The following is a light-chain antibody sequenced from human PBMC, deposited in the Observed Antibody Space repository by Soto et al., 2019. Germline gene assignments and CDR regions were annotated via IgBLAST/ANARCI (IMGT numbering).Light chain of an antibody. J-gene: IGLJ3*02. CDR1: SSDVGAYNY. CDR3: SSYTSGSTWV. Sequence: QSALTQPASVSGSPGQSITISCTGTSSDVGAYNYVSWYQQHPGKAPKLMIYEVSNRPSGVSNRFSGSKSGNTASLTISGLQAEDDDDYYCSSYTSGSTWVFGGGTKVTVL. V-gene: IGLV2-14*01. CDR2: EVS.